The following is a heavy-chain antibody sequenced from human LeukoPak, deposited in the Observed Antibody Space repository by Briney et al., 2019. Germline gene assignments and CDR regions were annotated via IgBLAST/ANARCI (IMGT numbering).Heavy chain of an antibody. Sequence: TGGSLRLSCAASGFTFDDFGMSWVRQAPGKGLEWVSGISGSGGSTYYADSVKGRFTISRDNSKNTLYLQMSSLRAEDTAVYYCANLGFGGGQGTLVTVSS. CDR3: ANLGFG. CDR2: ISGSGGST. D-gene: IGHD3-10*01. J-gene: IGHJ4*02. CDR1: GFTFDDFG. V-gene: IGHV3-23*01.